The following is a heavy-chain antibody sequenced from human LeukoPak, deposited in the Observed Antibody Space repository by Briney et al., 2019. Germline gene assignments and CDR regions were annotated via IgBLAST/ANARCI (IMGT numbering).Heavy chain of an antibody. D-gene: IGHD3-10*01. CDR2: IYTSGST. Sequence: PSETLSLTCTVSGGSISSYYWSWIRQPAGKGLEWIGRIYTSGSTNYNPSLKSRVTMSVDTSKNQSSLKLSSVTAADTAVYYCARVVSDGSGSYYPDYWGQGTLVTVSS. V-gene: IGHV4-4*07. CDR3: ARVVSDGSGSYYPDY. CDR1: GGSISSYY. J-gene: IGHJ4*02.